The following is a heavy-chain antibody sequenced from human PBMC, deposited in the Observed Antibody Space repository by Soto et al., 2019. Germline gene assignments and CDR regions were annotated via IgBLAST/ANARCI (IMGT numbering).Heavy chain of an antibody. Sequence: SETLSLTCGVYGGSFSGYFWSWLRQSPGKGLEWLAEANDRGSRNYNPFLRGRLTISLDTSKNQFSLRLSSVTSADTAMYYCARHATYYDILSGYYFDYWGQGTQVTVSS. V-gene: IGHV4-34*01. J-gene: IGHJ4*02. CDR3: ARHATYYDILSGYYFDY. CDR1: GGSFSGYF. D-gene: IGHD3-9*01. CDR2: ANDRGSR.